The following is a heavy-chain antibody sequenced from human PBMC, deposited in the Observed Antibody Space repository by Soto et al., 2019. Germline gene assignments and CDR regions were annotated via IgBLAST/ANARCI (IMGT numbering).Heavy chain of an antibody. CDR3: ARDSKDDSSGYYAGFDY. CDR2: IYYDGSNK. CDR1: GFNFSSYG. Sequence: GGSLRLSCAVSGFNFSSYGMNWVRQAPGKGLEWVAAIYYDGSNKYYADSVRGRFTISRDNFKNTLYLHMNSLRAEDTAVYYCARDSKDDSSGYYAGFDYWGQGTLVTVSS. J-gene: IGHJ4*02. V-gene: IGHV3-33*01. D-gene: IGHD3-22*01.